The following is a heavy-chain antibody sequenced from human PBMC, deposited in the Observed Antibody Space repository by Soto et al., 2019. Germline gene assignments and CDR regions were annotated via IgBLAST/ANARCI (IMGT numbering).Heavy chain of an antibody. Sequence: ASVKVSCKASGYTFTSYAMHWVRQAPGQRLEWMGWINAGNGNTKYSQKFQGRVTITRDTSASTAYMELSSLRSEDTAVYYCARVDGDAPAGYYYGMDVWGQGTTVTVSS. CDR3: ARVDGDAPAGYYYGMDV. J-gene: IGHJ6*02. CDR1: GYTFTSYA. V-gene: IGHV1-3*01. D-gene: IGHD4-17*01. CDR2: INAGNGNT.